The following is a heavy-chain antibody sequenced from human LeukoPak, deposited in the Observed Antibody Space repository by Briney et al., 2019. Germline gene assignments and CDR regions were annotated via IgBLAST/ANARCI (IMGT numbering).Heavy chain of an antibody. Sequence: ASVKVSCKASGYTFTGYYMHWVRQAPGQGLEWMGWINPNSGGTNYAQKFQGRVTMTRDTSISTAYMELSRLRSDDTAVYYCARVYCSSTSCPDYWGQGTLVTVSS. J-gene: IGHJ4*02. CDR3: ARVYCSSTSCPDY. V-gene: IGHV1-2*02. CDR2: INPNSGGT. D-gene: IGHD2-2*01. CDR1: GYTFTGYY.